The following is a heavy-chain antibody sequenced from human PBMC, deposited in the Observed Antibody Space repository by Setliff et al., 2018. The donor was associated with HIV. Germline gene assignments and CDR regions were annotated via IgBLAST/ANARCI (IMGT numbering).Heavy chain of an antibody. CDR1: GPSINIHY. CDR3: AKGAGFYGDYTFDH. J-gene: IGHJ4*02. CDR2: IYSTGST. Sequence: SETLSLTCTVSGPSINIHYWSWIRQSPGKAFEWIGYIYSTGSTNYNPSLQSPVTISLVASRNQFSLKVTSVTAADTAVYYCAKGAGFYGDYTFDHWGQGRQVTVSS. V-gene: IGHV4-59*11. D-gene: IGHD4-17*01.